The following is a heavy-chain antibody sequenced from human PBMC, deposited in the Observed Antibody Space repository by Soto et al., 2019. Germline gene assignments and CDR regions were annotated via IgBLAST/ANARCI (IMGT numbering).Heavy chain of an antibody. Sequence: GGSLRLSCATTGFTFSSHGMHWIRQAPGKGLEWVATIWFDSSYKYYADSVKGRFTVSRDNSKDSLYLQMNSLRVEDTAVYYCARLRAVSADYWGQGSLVTVSS. CDR2: IWFDSSYK. J-gene: IGHJ4*02. CDR1: GFTFSSHG. D-gene: IGHD2-8*01. V-gene: IGHV3-33*01. CDR3: ARLRAVSADY.